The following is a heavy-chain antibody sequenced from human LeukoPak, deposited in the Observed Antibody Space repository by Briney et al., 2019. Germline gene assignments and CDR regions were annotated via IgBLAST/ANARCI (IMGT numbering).Heavy chain of an antibody. CDR3: AREGYYGSGTDKPTDY. D-gene: IGHD3-10*01. Sequence: GASVKDSCKASGYTFTSYDINWVRQATGQGLEWMGWMNPNSGNTGYAQKFQGRVTMTRNTSISTAYMELSSLRSEDTAVYYCAREGYYGSGTDKPTDYWGQGTLVTVSS. V-gene: IGHV1-8*01. CDR1: GYTFTSYD. CDR2: MNPNSGNT. J-gene: IGHJ4*02.